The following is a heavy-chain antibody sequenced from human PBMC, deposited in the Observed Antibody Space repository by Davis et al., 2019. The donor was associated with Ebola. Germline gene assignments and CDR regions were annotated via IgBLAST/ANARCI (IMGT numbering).Heavy chain of an antibody. D-gene: IGHD3-3*01. CDR3: ARVKGDYDFWSGYYYYYYYGMDV. CDR1: GFTFSSYW. J-gene: IGHJ6*02. Sequence: PGGSLRLSCAASGFTFSSYWMSWVRQAPGKGLEWVANIKQDGSEKYYVDSVKGRFTISRDNAKNSLYLQMNSLRAEDTAVYYCARVKGDYDFWSGYYYYYYYGMDVWGQGTTVTVSS. CDR2: IKQDGSEK. V-gene: IGHV3-7*03.